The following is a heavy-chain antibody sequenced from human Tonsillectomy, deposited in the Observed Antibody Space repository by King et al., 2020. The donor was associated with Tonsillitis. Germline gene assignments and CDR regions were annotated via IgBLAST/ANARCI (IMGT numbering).Heavy chain of an antibody. Sequence: VQLQESGPGLVKPSQTLSLTCTVSGGSISSGGYYWSWIRQHPGKGLEWIGYIYYSGSTYYNPSLKSRVTISVDTSKNQFSLKLSSVTAADTAVYYCARAMVRGVIITLCNWFDPWGQGTLVTVSS. CDR1: GGSISSGGYY. J-gene: IGHJ5*02. D-gene: IGHD3-10*01. CDR2: IYYSGST. V-gene: IGHV4-31*03. CDR3: ARAMVRGVIITLCNWFDP.